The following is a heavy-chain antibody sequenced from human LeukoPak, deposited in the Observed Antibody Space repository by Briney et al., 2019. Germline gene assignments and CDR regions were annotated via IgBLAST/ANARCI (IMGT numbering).Heavy chain of an antibody. CDR2: ISGSGGST. J-gene: IGHJ4*02. CDR1: GFTFSSYA. Sequence: GGSLRLSCAASGFTFSSYAMRWVRRAAGKGLEWVSAISGSGGSTYYADCVKGRFTISRDNSKNTLYLQMNSLRAEDTAVYYCAKGSGSGWYRGLDYWGQGTLVTVSS. D-gene: IGHD6-19*01. CDR3: AKGSGSGWYRGLDY. V-gene: IGHV3-23*01.